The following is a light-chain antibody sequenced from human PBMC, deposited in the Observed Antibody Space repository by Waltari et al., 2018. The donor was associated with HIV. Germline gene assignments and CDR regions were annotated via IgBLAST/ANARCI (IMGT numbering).Light chain of an antibody. J-gene: IGKJ2*01. Sequence: EIVLTQSPGTLSLSPGERATLSCSASQSVSSSYLAWYQQKPGQAPRLLIYGASSRATGIPDRFSGSGSGTDFTLTISRLEPEDFAAYYCQQYGSSPRYTFGQGTKLEIK. V-gene: IGKV3-20*01. CDR3: QQYGSSPRYT. CDR1: QSVSSSY. CDR2: GAS.